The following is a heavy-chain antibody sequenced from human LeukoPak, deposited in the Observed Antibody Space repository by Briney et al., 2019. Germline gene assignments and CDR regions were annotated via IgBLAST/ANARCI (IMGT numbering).Heavy chain of an antibody. CDR2: IYTSGST. V-gene: IGHV4-4*07. CDR1: GASISGYY. Sequence: SETLSLTCTVSGASISGYYWSWIRQPAGKGLEWIGRIYTSGSTNYNPSLKSRVTMSIDTSKNQFSLKLNSVTAADTAVYYCARDYYDSTTYYSPFDYWGQGTLVTVSS. J-gene: IGHJ4*02. CDR3: ARDYYDSTTYYSPFDY. D-gene: IGHD3-22*01.